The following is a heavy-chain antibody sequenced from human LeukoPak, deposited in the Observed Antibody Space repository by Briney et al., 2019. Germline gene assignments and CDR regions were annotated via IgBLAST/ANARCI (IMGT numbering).Heavy chain of an antibody. V-gene: IGHV4-61*02. CDR3: ARGLTVTPRFYMDV. CDR2: IYTSGST. J-gene: IGHJ6*03. Sequence: PSETLSLTCTVSGGSISSGSYYWSWIRQPAGKGLEWIGRIYTSGSTNYNPSLKSRVTISVDTSKNQFSLKLSSVTAADTAVYYCARGLTVTPRFYMDVWGKGTTVTISS. D-gene: IGHD4-17*01. CDR1: GGSISSGSYY.